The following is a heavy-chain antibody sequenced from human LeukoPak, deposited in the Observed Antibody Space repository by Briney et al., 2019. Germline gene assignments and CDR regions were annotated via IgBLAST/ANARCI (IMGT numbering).Heavy chain of an antibody. V-gene: IGHV3-64D*06. D-gene: IGHD2-15*01. CDR2: ISSNGGST. Sequence: GGSLRLSCSASGFTFSSYAMHWVRQAPRKGLEYVSAISSNGGSTYYADSVKSRFTITRDNSKNTLYLQMSSLRAEDTAVYYCVKDQYCSGGSCYVGGDYWGQGTLVTVSS. CDR3: VKDQYCSGGSCYVGGDY. CDR1: GFTFSSYA. J-gene: IGHJ4*02.